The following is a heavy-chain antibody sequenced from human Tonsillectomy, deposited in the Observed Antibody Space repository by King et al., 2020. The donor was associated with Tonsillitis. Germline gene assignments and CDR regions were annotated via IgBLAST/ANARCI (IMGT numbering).Heavy chain of an antibody. J-gene: IGHJ3*02. Sequence: QLQESGPGLVKPSGTLSLTCAVSGGSISSSYWWGWVRQPPGKGLNWIGEIHHSGSTNYNASLKSRVTISVDKSKNQFSLKLSSVTAADTAVYFCARADWSGGNTASDAFEIWGQGTMVTVSS. CDR3: ARADWSGGNTASDAFEI. D-gene: IGHD5-18*01. CDR2: IHHSGST. CDR1: GGSISSSYW. V-gene: IGHV4-4*02.